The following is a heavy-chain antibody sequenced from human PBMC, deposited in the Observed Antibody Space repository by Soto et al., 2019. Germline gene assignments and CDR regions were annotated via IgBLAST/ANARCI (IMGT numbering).Heavy chain of an antibody. V-gene: IGHV4-59*08. Sequence: QVQLQESGPGLVKPSETLSLTCTVSGGSINSYYWSWIRQPPGKGLEWIGYIYYTGNTNYNPSLRXXGXIXXDTPKHQSALKLSTVTAADTAVYYCARHGGGWYHDWGQGTLVTVSS. D-gene: IGHD6-19*01. CDR1: GGSINSYY. CDR3: ARHGGGWYHD. J-gene: IGHJ4*02. CDR2: IYYTGNT.